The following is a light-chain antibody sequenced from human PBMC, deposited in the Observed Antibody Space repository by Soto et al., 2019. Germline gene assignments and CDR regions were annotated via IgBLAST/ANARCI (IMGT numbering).Light chain of an antibody. CDR3: AAWDDSLSAVV. CDR1: SSDIGGYNY. J-gene: IGLJ2*01. Sequence: QSALTQPASVSGSPGQSITISCNGTSSDIGGYNYVSWYQQHPGKAPKMLIYEVSNRPSGVPDRFSGSKSGTSGSLVISGLRSDDEADYYCAAWDDSLSAVVFGGGTKLTVL. CDR2: EVS. V-gene: IGLV2-14*01.